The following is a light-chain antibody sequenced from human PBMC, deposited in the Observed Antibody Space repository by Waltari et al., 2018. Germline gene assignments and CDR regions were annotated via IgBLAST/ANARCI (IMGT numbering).Light chain of an antibody. Sequence: QSALTQPASVSGSPGQSITISCNGTSSYVGSYNYVSWYQQHPGKAPKLIIYEVSNRPSGASNRFSGSKSGNTASLSIAGLQAEDEADYYCSSYTSNNTPYVLFGGGTKLTVL. CDR2: EVS. CDR1: SSYVGSYNY. CDR3: SSYTSNNTPYVL. J-gene: IGLJ2*01. V-gene: IGLV2-14*01.